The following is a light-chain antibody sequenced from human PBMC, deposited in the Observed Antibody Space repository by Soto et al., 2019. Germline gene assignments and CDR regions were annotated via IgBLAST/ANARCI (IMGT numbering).Light chain of an antibody. V-gene: IGKV1-39*01. CDR1: QSISSY. J-gene: IGKJ1*01. CDR3: QQSYNTPTWT. CDR2: AAS. Sequence: DIQMTQSPSSLSASVGDRVTITCRASQSISSYLNWLQQKPGKAPKLLSYAASSLQSGVPSRFSRSGSWTDFTLTIISLKTEDFANYNRQQSYNTPTWTFGRGTKVDIK.